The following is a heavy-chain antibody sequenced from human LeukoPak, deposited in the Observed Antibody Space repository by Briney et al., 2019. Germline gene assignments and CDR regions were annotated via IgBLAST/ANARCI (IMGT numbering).Heavy chain of an antibody. D-gene: IGHD5-24*01. CDR1: GGSISSSSYY. V-gene: IGHV4-61*02. CDR3: ASLYRSGGGYNYVDY. Sequence: SETLSLPCTVSGGSISSSSYYWGWIRQPAGKGLEWIGRIYSSGSTNYKPSLKSRVTISVDTSKNQFSLKLNSVTAADTAVYYCASLYRSGGGYNYVDYWGQGTLVTVSS. CDR2: IYSSGST. J-gene: IGHJ4*02.